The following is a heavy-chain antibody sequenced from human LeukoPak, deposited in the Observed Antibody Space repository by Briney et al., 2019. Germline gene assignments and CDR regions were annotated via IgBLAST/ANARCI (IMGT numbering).Heavy chain of an antibody. Sequence: ASVKVSCKASGYTFTSYGISWVRQAPGQGLEWMGWISAYKGNTNYAQKPQGRVTMTTDTSTSTAYMELRSLRSDDTAVYYCARVRGYCSSTSCYNNWFDPWRQGTLVTVSS. D-gene: IGHD2-2*01. J-gene: IGHJ5*02. CDR2: ISAYKGNT. V-gene: IGHV1-18*01. CDR3: ARVRGYCSSTSCYNNWFDP. CDR1: GYTFTSYG.